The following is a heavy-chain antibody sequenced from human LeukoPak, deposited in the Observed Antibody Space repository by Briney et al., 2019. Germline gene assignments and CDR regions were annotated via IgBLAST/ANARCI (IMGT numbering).Heavy chain of an antibody. CDR1: GFTFSDYA. V-gene: IGHV3-23*01. D-gene: IGHD3-10*01. CDR2: ITGGTTYT. CDR3: AKGPLSSSNYYMDV. Sequence: GGSLRLSCAASGFTFSDYAVTWVRQAPGKGPEWVSSITGGTTYTYYADSMKGRFTISRDNSKNTLYLQMSSLRAEDTAVYYCAKGPLSSSNYYMDVWGKGTTVTVSS. J-gene: IGHJ6*03.